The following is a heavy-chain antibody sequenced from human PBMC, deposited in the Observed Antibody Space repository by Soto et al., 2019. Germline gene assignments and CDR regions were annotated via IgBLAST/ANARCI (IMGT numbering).Heavy chain of an antibody. Sequence: TLSLTCTVSGGSISSGDYYWSWIRQPPGKGLEWIGYIYYSGSTYYNPSLKSRVTISVDTSKNQFSLKLSSVTAADTAVYYCARERPDGSMLDLWGQGTLVTVSS. CDR1: GGSISSGDYY. CDR3: ARERPDGSMLDL. D-gene: IGHD6-13*01. J-gene: IGHJ5*02. CDR2: IYYSGST. V-gene: IGHV4-30-4*01.